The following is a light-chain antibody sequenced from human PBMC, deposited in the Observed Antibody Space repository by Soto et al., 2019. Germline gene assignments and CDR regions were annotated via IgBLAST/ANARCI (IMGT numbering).Light chain of an antibody. CDR1: SSSIGAGYD. J-gene: IGLJ1*01. Sequence: QSVLTQPPSVSGAPGQRVTISCTGSSSSIGAGYDVHWYQQLPGTVPKLLIFGNTNRPPGVHARFSASKSGTSASLAITGLQAEDEADYYCQSYDSSLGGFYVFGTGTKVTVL. CDR3: QSYDSSLGGFYV. V-gene: IGLV1-40*01. CDR2: GNT.